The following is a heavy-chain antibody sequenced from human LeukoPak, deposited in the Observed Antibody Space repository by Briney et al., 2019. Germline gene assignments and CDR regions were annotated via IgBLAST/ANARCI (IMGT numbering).Heavy chain of an antibody. D-gene: IGHD3-10*01. Sequence: GGSLRLSCAASGLTFSSHWMHWVRQAPGKGLVWVSRITNDGSSTTYADSVKGRFTISRDNAKNMLYLQVNSLRAEDTAVYYCAREAPVLLWFGDPGGMDVWGQGTTVTVSS. V-gene: IGHV3-74*01. CDR1: GLTFSSHW. CDR3: AREAPVLLWFGDPGGMDV. CDR2: ITNDGSST. J-gene: IGHJ6*02.